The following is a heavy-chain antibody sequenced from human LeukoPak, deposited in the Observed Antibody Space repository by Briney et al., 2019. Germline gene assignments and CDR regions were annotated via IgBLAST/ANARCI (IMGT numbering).Heavy chain of an antibody. CDR3: ARDLSDYSNYGEGFDY. Sequence: PGGSLRLSCAASGFTFSSYAMHWVRQAPGKGLEWVAVISYDGSNKYCADSVKGRFTISRDNSKNTLYLQMNSLRAEDTAVYYCARDLSDYSNYGEGFDYWGQGTLVTVSS. CDR2: ISYDGSNK. J-gene: IGHJ4*02. D-gene: IGHD4-11*01. CDR1: GFTFSSYA. V-gene: IGHV3-30-3*01.